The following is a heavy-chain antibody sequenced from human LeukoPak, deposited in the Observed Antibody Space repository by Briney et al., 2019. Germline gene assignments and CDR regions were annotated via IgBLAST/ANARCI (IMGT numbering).Heavy chain of an antibody. V-gene: IGHV1-24*01. CDR1: GYTLTELS. Sequence: GASVKVSCKVSGYTLTELSMHWVRQAPGKGLEWMGGFDPEVGETIYAQKFQGRVTMTEDTSTDTAYMELSSLRSEDTAVYYCATDLDCSSTSCSYYYYGMDVWGQGTTVTVSS. J-gene: IGHJ6*02. D-gene: IGHD2-2*01. CDR2: FDPEVGET. CDR3: ATDLDCSSTSCSYYYYGMDV.